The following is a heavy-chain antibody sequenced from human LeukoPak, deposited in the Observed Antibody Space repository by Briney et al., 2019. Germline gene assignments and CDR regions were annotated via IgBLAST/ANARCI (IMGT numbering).Heavy chain of an antibody. CDR2: IYTSGST. CDR1: GGSISSYY. J-gene: IGHJ6*03. V-gene: IGHV4-4*07. D-gene: IGHD7-27*01. CDR3: ARLGPSRYDYYYMDV. Sequence: SETLSLTCTVSGGSISSYYWSWIRQPAGKGLEWIGRIYTSGSTNYNPSLKSRLTISADTSKKQFSLKLSSVTAADTALYYCARLGPSRYDYYYMDVWGKGTTVTISS.